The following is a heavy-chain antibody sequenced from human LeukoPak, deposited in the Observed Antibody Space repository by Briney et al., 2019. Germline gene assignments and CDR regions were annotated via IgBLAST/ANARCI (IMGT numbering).Heavy chain of an antibody. CDR3: AREVGTFFDD. D-gene: IGHD2-21*02. Sequence: GGSLRLSCAASGFSFSTYGMRWVRQAPGNVLEWVAVISSDGTNKDYADSVKGRFAISRDNSKNTLYLQMNSLRAEDTAVYYCAREVGTFFDDWGQGTLVTVSS. CDR1: GFSFSTYG. CDR2: ISSDGTNK. V-gene: IGHV3-30*09. J-gene: IGHJ4*02.